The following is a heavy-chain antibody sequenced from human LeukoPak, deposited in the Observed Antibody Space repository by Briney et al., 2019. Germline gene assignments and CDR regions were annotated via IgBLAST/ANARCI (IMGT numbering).Heavy chain of an antibody. Sequence: PSETLSLTCIVSGGSISSSSYYWGWIRQPPGKGLEWIGSIYYRGSTYYNPSLKSRVTISVDTSKNQFSLKLSSVTAADTAVYYCARDVKQQLVRWFDPWGQGTLVTVSS. J-gene: IGHJ5*02. CDR3: ARDVKQQLVRWFDP. CDR1: GGSISSSSYY. D-gene: IGHD6-13*01. V-gene: IGHV4-39*07. CDR2: IYYRGST.